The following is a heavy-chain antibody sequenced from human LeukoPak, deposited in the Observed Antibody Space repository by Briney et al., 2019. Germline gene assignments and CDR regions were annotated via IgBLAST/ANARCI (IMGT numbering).Heavy chain of an antibody. CDR1: GGTFSSYA. J-gene: IGHJ4*02. D-gene: IGHD3-10*01. CDR3: ARAPIEAMVRGVLFY. Sequence: ASVRVSCKASGGTFSSYAISWVRQAPGQGLEWMGGIFPIFGTANYAQKFQGRVTITADKSTSTAYMELSSLRSEDTAVYYCARAPIEAMVRGVLFYWGQGTLVTVSS. V-gene: IGHV1-69*06. CDR2: IFPIFGTA.